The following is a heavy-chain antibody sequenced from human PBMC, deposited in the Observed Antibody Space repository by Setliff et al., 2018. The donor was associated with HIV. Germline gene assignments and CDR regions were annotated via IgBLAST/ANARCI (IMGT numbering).Heavy chain of an antibody. CDR1: GYTFTSYG. CDR2: INAYNGNT. Sequence: ASVKVSCKASGYTFTSYGITWVRQAPGQGLEWMGWINAYNGNTNYAQELQSRVTMTTDTSTSTVYMELRSLRSDDTAVYYCAREGYSGSYFNYYYYLDVWGKGTTVTVSS. V-gene: IGHV1-18*01. D-gene: IGHD1-26*01. J-gene: IGHJ6*03. CDR3: AREGYSGSYFNYYYYLDV.